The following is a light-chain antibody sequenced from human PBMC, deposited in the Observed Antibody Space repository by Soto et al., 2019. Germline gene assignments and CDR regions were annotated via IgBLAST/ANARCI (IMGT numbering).Light chain of an antibody. CDR2: DAS. CDR1: QNVYNN. J-gene: IGKJ4*01. V-gene: IGKV3-15*01. Sequence: EIVMTQSPATLSVSPGEGATLSCKASQNVYNNLAWYQQRPGQPPRLLIYDASTRATGISARFSGSGYGTEFTLTISSLQSEDFAVYFCQQCRNWPLTFGGGTKVELK. CDR3: QQCRNWPLT.